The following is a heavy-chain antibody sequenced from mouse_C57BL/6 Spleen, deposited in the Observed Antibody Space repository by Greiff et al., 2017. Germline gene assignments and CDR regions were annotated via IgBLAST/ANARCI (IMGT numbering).Heavy chain of an antibody. CDR2: IYPRSGNT. D-gene: IGHD2-4*01. J-gene: IGHJ3*01. CDR1: GYTFTSYG. Sequence: VQLQQSGAELARPGASVKLSCKASGYTFTSYGISWVKQRTGQGLEWIGEIYPRSGNTYYNEKFKGKATLPAAKSSSTAYMELRSLTSEDSAVYFCARRDYDYESAFAYWGQGTLVTVSA. CDR3: ARRDYDYESAFAY. V-gene: IGHV1-81*01.